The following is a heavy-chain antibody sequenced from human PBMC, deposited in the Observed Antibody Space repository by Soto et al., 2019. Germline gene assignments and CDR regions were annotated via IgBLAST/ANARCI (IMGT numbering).Heavy chain of an antibody. CDR1: GFTFSSYE. V-gene: IGHV3-48*03. J-gene: IGHJ4*02. CDR3: ARAQYYYDSSGYYYVFDY. CDR2: ISSNGSTI. Sequence: LRLSCAASGFTFSSYEMNWVRQAPGKGLEWVSYISSNGSTIYYADSVKGRFTISRDNAKNSLYLQMNSLRAEDTAVYYCARAQYYYDSSGYYYVFDYWGQGTLVTVSS. D-gene: IGHD3-22*01.